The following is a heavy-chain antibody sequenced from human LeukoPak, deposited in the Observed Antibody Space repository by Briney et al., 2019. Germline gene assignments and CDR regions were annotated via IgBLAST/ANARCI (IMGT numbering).Heavy chain of an antibody. V-gene: IGHV3-23*01. J-gene: IGHJ4*02. D-gene: IGHD3-10*01. CDR3: AKINYYGSGSYFDY. CDR2: VTGSGGST. Sequence: PGGSLRLSCAASGFTFSSYTMSWVRQAPGKGLEWVSAVTGSGGSTSYADSVKGRFTISRDNSKNTLYLQMNSLRAEDTAVYYCAKINYYGSGSYFDYWGQGTLVTVSS. CDR1: GFTFSSYT.